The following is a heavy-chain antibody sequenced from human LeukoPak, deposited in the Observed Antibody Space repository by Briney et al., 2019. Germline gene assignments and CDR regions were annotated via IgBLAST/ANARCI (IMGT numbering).Heavy chain of an antibody. D-gene: IGHD3-3*01. CDR3: ARSYYDFWSGYLLYYMDV. Sequence: GGSLRLSCATSGFTFSSFSMNWVRQAPGKGLEWISYIKSDSSTIYYADSVKGRFTISRDNAKNSLYLQMNSLRAEDTAVYYCARSYYDFWSGYLLYYMDVWGKGTTVTVSS. CDR1: GFTFSSFS. V-gene: IGHV3-48*04. J-gene: IGHJ6*03. CDR2: IKSDSSTI.